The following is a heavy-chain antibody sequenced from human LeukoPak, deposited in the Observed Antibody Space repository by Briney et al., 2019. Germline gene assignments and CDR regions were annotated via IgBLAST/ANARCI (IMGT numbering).Heavy chain of an antibody. CDR1: GGSISSYY. D-gene: IGHD6-13*01. J-gene: IGHJ6*02. V-gene: IGHV4-59*08. Sequence: ASETLSLTCTVSGGSISSYYWSWIRQPPGKGLEWIGCINYSGSTNYNPSLKSRVTISVDTSKNQFSLKLSSVTAADTAVYYCARRRGYSSPPTPYYYGMDVWGQGTTVTVSS. CDR2: INYSGST. CDR3: ARRRGYSSPPTPYYYGMDV.